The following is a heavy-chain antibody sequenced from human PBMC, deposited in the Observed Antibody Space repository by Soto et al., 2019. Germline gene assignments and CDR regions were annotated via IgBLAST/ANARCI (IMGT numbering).Heavy chain of an antibody. CDR3: ARDAALSGRARAFDG. V-gene: IGHV1-18*01. CDR2: ISGFNGNT. D-gene: IGHD6-25*01. Sequence: QVRLVQSGTGVTEPGASVKVSCKASCYTFSTYYISWVRQAPGPGLQWLGWISGFNGNTFSPQEVQDRVVMTMDTSTTTAYMELTSLRAADTAVYYCARDAALSGRARAFDGWGQATLVIVSS. CDR1: CYTFSTYY. J-gene: IGHJ3*01.